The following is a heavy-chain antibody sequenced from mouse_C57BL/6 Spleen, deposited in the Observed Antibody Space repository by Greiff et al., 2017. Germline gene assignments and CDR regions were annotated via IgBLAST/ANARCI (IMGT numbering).Heavy chain of an antibody. CDR2: IHPNSGST. V-gene: IGHV1-64*01. D-gene: IGHD2-3*01. CDR1: GYTFTSYW. Sequence: QVQLKQPGAELVKPGASVKLSCKASGYTFTSYWMHWVKQRPGQGLEWIGMIHPNSGSTNYNEKFKSKATLTVDKSSSTAYMQLSSLTSEDSAVYYCARKGYDGYSFDYWGQGTTLTVSS. CDR3: ARKGYDGYSFDY. J-gene: IGHJ2*01.